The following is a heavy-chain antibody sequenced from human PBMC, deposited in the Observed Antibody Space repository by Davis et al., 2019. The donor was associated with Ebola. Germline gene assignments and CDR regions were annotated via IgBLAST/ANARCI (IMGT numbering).Heavy chain of an antibody. Sequence: ASVKVSCKASGYTFTGYYMHWVRQAPGQGLEWMGWINPNSGGTNYAQKFQGWVTMTRDTSISTAYMELSRLRFEDTAVYYCARGRWVAARWFDPWGQGTLVTVSS. CDR3: ARGRWVAARWFDP. CDR1: GYTFTGYY. J-gene: IGHJ5*02. D-gene: IGHD6-6*01. CDR2: INPNSGGT. V-gene: IGHV1-2*04.